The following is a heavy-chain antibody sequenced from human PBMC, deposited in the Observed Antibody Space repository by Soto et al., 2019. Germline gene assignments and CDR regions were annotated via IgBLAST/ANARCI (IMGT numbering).Heavy chain of an antibody. Sequence: AVGSLRLSCAASGFTFSSYSMNWVRQAPGKGLEWVSSISSSSSYIYYADSVKGRFTISRDNAKNPLYLQMNSLRAEDTAVYYCARRLPQSGNFQHWGQGTLVTVSS. J-gene: IGHJ1*01. V-gene: IGHV3-21*01. CDR3: ARRLPQSGNFQH. CDR2: ISSSSSYI. CDR1: GFTFSSYS. D-gene: IGHD3-10*01.